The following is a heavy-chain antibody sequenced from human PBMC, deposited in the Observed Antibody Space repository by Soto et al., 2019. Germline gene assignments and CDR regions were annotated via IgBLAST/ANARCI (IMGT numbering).Heavy chain of an antibody. CDR1: GGSFSGYY. D-gene: IGHD2-15*01. Sequence: QVQLQQWGAGLLKPSETLSLNCAVYGGSFSGYYWSWIRQPPGKGLEWVGEINHSGSTNYNPSLKSRVTISVDKYKNQFSLKLSSVTAADTAVYYCARALGYCSGGSCPRVWFDPWGQGTMVTVSA. V-gene: IGHV4-34*01. J-gene: IGHJ5*02. CDR3: ARALGYCSGGSCPRVWFDP. CDR2: INHSGST.